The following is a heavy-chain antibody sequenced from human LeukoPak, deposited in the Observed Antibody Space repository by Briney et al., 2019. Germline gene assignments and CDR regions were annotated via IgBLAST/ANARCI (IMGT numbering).Heavy chain of an antibody. CDR2: ISSSGSTI. CDR3: AKDPTPYYDSSGYYFDY. CDR1: GFTFSSYA. Sequence: GGSLRLSCVVSGFTFSSYAMSWVRQAPGKGLEWVSYISSSGSTIYYADSVKGRFTISRDNAKNSLYLQMNSLRAEDTALYYCAKDPTPYYDSSGYYFDYWGQGTLVTVSS. D-gene: IGHD3-22*01. J-gene: IGHJ4*02. V-gene: IGHV3-48*04.